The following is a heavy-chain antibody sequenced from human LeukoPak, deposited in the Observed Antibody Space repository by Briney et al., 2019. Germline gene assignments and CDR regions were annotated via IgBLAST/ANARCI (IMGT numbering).Heavy chain of an antibody. Sequence: PGGSLRLSCSASGFTFSSYAISWVRQAPGNGVEWVSAISNRGRTYYRDSVKGRFTISRDDSKNTVHLQMNSLRADDTALYYCAKESPYAVGGTSRVYYFDYWGQGALVTVSS. D-gene: IGHD1-26*01. V-gene: IGHV3-23*01. CDR2: ISNRGRT. J-gene: IGHJ4*02. CDR3: AKESPYAVGGTSRVYYFDY. CDR1: GFTFSSYA.